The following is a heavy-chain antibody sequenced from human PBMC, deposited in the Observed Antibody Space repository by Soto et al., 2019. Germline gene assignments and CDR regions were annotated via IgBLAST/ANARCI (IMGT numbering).Heavy chain of an antibody. CDR3: ARQVRSDGPGDS. J-gene: IGHJ4*02. Sequence: GESLKISCKASGYNFPNYWIAWVRQMPGQGLXWMXXIXXRXSXXXFXXSIQGQVTISADKSTNTAYLQWSSLRASDTAMYYCARQVRSDGPGDSWGQGTLVTVSS. V-gene: IGHV5-51*01. CDR1: GYNFPNYW. D-gene: IGHD2-15*01. CDR2: IXXRXSXX.